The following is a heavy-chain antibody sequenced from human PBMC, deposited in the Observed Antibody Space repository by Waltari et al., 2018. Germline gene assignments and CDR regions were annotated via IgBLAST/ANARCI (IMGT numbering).Heavy chain of an antibody. CDR1: GGTFGSYA. CDR3: ARRQLGGAFDP. D-gene: IGHD3-16*01. CDR2: IIPIFGTAP. Sequence: QVQLVQSGAEVKKPGSSEKVTCKASGGTFGSYAISWVRQAPGEGLEWMGGIIPIFGTAPNYAQKFQGRLTVTADESTATVYMDLSSLRSDDTAVYYCARRQLGGAFDPWGQGTLVSVSS. V-gene: IGHV1-69*12. J-gene: IGHJ5*02.